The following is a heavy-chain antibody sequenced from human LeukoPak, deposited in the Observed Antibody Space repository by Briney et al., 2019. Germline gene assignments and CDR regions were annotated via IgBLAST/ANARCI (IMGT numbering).Heavy chain of an antibody. CDR3: ARHGWDYPSGTYYTFDP. CDR1: GGSISSSNW. D-gene: IGHD3-10*01. J-gene: IGHJ5*02. CDR2: VSYSGSP. Sequence: SETLSLTCAVSGGSISSSNWWSWVRQPPGKGLEWIGSVSYSGSPYYNPSLKSRVTTSVDTSKNQFSLRLSSVTATDTAMYYCARHGWDYPSGTYYTFDPWGQGTLVPVSS. V-gene: IGHV4-4*02.